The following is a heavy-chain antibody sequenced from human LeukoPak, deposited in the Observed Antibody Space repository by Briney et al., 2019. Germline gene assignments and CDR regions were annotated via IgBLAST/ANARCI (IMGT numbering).Heavy chain of an antibody. Sequence: ASVKVSCKASGYTFTSYGISWVRQAPGQGLEWMGWISAYNGNTNYAQKLQGRVTMTTDTSTSTAYMELRSLRSDDTAVYYCARGLYSSGWKYYYYYYMDVWGKGTTVTVSS. CDR3: ARGLYSSGWKYYYYYYMDV. CDR2: ISAYNGNT. J-gene: IGHJ6*03. V-gene: IGHV1-18*01. D-gene: IGHD6-19*01. CDR1: GYTFTSYG.